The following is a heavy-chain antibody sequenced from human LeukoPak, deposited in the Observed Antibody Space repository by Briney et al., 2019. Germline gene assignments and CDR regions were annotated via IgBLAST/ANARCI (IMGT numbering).Heavy chain of an antibody. Sequence: GGSLRLSCAASGFTFSSYSMSWVRQAPGKGLEWVSYISSSSSTIYYADSVKGRFTISRDNAKNSLYLQMNSLRAEDTAVYYCAREEYYDFWSGSPIDYWGQGTLVTVSS. V-gene: IGHV3-48*01. D-gene: IGHD3-3*01. CDR2: ISSSSSTI. CDR1: GFTFSSYS. J-gene: IGHJ4*02. CDR3: AREEYYDFWSGSPIDY.